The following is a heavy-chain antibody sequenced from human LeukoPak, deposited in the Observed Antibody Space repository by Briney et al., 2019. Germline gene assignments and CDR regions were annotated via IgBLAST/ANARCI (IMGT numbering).Heavy chain of an antibody. Sequence: PSQTLSLTCTVSGGSISSKSYYWSWIRQPAGKGLEWIGRIYTSGSTDYNPSLKSRVTISVDTSKNQFSLKLTSVTAADTAVYYCARDAVVPASLLDYWGQGTLVTVSS. V-gene: IGHV4-61*02. CDR2: IYTSGST. CDR3: ARDAVVPASLLDY. J-gene: IGHJ4*02. CDR1: GGSISSKSYY. D-gene: IGHD2-2*01.